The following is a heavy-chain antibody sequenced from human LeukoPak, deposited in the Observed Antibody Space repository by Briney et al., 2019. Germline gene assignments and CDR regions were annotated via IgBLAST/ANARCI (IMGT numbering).Heavy chain of an antibody. D-gene: IGHD5-24*01. V-gene: IGHV4-59*01. Sequence: SETLSLTCTVSGGSISSYYWSWIRQPPGKGLEWIGYIYYSGSTNYNPSLKSRVTISVDTSKNQFSLKLSSVTAADTAVYYCARDLGRDGYNFGYWGQGTLVTVSS. CDR2: IYYSGST. J-gene: IGHJ4*02. CDR3: ARDLGRDGYNFGY. CDR1: GGSISSYY.